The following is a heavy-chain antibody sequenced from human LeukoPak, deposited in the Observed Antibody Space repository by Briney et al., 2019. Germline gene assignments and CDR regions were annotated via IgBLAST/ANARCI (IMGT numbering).Heavy chain of an antibody. CDR2: IRYDGSSK. CDR1: GFTFSSYG. V-gene: IGHV3-30*02. CDR3: ATGSSIGWYGRLDY. Sequence: PGGSLRLSCAASGFTFSSYGMHWVRQAPGKGLEWVAFIRYDGSSKYYVDSVKGRFTISRDNSKNTLYLQMNSLRAEDTAVYYCATGSSIGWYGRLDYSGQGTLVTVSS. D-gene: IGHD6-19*01. J-gene: IGHJ4*02.